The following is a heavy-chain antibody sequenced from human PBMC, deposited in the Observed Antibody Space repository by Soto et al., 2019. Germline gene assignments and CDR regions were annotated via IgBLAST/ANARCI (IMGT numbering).Heavy chain of an antibody. CDR3: ARAGHDYGDYAPNFDY. Sequence: QVQLQESGPGLVKPSQTLSLTCTVSGGSISSGGYYWSWIRQHPGKGLEWIGYIYYSGSTYYNPSPKSRVTISVETSKNQFSLKLSSVTAADTAVYYCARAGHDYGDYAPNFDYWGQGTLVTVSS. CDR1: GGSISSGGYY. V-gene: IGHV4-31*03. CDR2: IYYSGST. J-gene: IGHJ4*02. D-gene: IGHD4-17*01.